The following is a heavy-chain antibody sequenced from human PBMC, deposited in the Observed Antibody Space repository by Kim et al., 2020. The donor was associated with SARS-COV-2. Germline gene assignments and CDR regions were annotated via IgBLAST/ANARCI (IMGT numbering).Heavy chain of an antibody. J-gene: IGHJ4*02. CDR1: GFTFRSHA. V-gene: IGHV3-23*01. D-gene: IGHD2-15*01. CDR3: AKRYCSGGTCYSIDY. CDR2: NSGSGGTT. Sequence: GGSLRLSCAASGFTFRSHAMNWVRQAPGKGLEWVSGNSGSGGTTNYADSVKGRFTISRDNSKNTLYLQMNSLRAEDTAVYYCAKRYCSGGTCYSIDYWGQGTLVTVSS.